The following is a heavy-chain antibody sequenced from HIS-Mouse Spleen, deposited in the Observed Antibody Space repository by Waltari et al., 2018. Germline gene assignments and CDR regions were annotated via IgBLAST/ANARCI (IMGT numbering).Heavy chain of an antibody. CDR2: IYYSGST. Sequence: QLQLQESGPGLVKPSETLSLTCTVSGGSIGSSSYSSGWIRQPPGKGLEWIGSIYYSGSTYYNPSLKSRVTISVDTSKNQFSLKLSSVTAADTAVYYCAREIPYSSSWYDWYFDLWGRGTLVTVSS. D-gene: IGHD6-13*01. CDR3: AREIPYSSSWYDWYFDL. V-gene: IGHV4-39*07. J-gene: IGHJ2*01. CDR1: GGSIGSSSYS.